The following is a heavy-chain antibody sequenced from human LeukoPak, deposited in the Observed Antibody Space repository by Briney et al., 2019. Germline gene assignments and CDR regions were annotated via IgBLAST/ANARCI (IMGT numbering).Heavy chain of an antibody. Sequence: GGSLRLSCAASGFTFSRYWMHWVRHAPGKGLMWVSRISPDGSTTLYADSVKGRFTISRDNAKNTLYLQMNSLGAEDTAVYYCARVGSRGYYFDYWGQGTLVSVSS. V-gene: IGHV3-74*03. J-gene: IGHJ4*02. D-gene: IGHD1-26*01. CDR3: ARVGSRGYYFDY. CDR1: GFTFSRYW. CDR2: ISPDGSTT.